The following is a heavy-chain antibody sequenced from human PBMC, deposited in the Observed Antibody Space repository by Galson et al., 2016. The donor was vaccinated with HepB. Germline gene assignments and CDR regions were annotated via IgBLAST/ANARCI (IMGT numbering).Heavy chain of an antibody. Sequence: SVKVSCKASGYTFTRNGISWVRQAPGQGLEWMGWINAYSGNTNYAQKFQGRVTMTTDTSTSTAYMELRSLRSDDTAVYYCARVYPGVTLDFWGQGTMVTVSA. V-gene: IGHV1-18*01. D-gene: IGHD2-8*01. CDR3: ARVYPGVTLDF. CDR1: GYTFTRNG. J-gene: IGHJ3*01. CDR2: INAYSGNT.